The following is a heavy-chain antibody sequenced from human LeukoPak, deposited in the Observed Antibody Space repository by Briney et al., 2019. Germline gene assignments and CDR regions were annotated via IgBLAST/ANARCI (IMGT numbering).Heavy chain of an antibody. CDR3: ARSVGYYLYDAFDI. CDR1: GFSFSNYW. V-gene: IGHV3-53*01. CDR2: IYSGGNT. Sequence: GGSLRLSCTASGFSFSNYWMSWVRQAPGKGLEWVSVIYSGGNTYYADSVKGRFTISRDNSKNTLYLQMNSLRAEDTAVYYCARSVGYYLYDAFDIWGQGTMVTVSS. D-gene: IGHD3-22*01. J-gene: IGHJ3*02.